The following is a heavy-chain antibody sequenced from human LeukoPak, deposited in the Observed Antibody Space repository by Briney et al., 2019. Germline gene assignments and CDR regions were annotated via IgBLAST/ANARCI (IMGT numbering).Heavy chain of an antibody. Sequence: GGSLRLSCAASGFTFSDYYMSWLRQAPGKGLEWVSYISSSSSYTNYADSVKGRFTISRDNAKNSLYLQMNSLRAEDTAVYYCARARGPYDYGDYFDYWGQGTLVTVSS. D-gene: IGHD4-17*01. V-gene: IGHV3-11*05. CDR2: ISSSSSYT. CDR1: GFTFSDYY. J-gene: IGHJ4*02. CDR3: ARARGPYDYGDYFDY.